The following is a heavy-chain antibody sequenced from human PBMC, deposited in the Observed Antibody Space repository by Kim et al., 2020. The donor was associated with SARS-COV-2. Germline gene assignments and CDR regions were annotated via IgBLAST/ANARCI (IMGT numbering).Heavy chain of an antibody. CDR1: GFTFSSYG. D-gene: IGHD3-9*01. J-gene: IGHJ3*02. V-gene: IGHV3-33*06. CDR3: AKGWSYYDILTGYYNPPGAFDI. CDR2: IWYDGSNK. Sequence: GGSLRLSCAASGFTFSSYGMHWVRQAPGKGLEGVAVIWYDGSNKYYADSVKGRFTISRDNSKNTLYLQMNSLRAEDTAVYYCAKGWSYYDILTGYYNPPGAFDIWGQGTMVTVSS.